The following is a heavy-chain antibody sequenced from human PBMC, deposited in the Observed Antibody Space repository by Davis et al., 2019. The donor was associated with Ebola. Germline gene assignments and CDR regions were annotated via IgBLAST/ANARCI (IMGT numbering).Heavy chain of an antibody. CDR3: ARDRYNWNDFDY. CDR1: GYPFTAYG. D-gene: IGHD1-20*01. V-gene: IGHV1-18*01. Sequence: ASVKVSCKTSGYPFTAYGISWVRRAPGQGLEWMGWISADNGNTKYAQSFQGRVTVTTDTSTSTAYMELRSLRSDDTAMYFCARDRYNWNDFDYWGQGTLVTVSS. J-gene: IGHJ4*02. CDR2: ISADNGNT.